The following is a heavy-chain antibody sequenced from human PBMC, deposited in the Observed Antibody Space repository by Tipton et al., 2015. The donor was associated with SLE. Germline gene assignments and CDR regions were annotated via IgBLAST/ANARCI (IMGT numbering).Heavy chain of an antibody. V-gene: IGHV3-7*03. CDR2: IKQDGSEK. D-gene: IGHD5-18*01. Sequence: GSLRLSCAASGFTFSSYWMSWVRQAPGKGLEWVANIKQDGSEKYYVDSVKGRFTISRDNAKNSLYLQMNSLRAEDTAVYYCASPFHGYPNDAFDIWGQGTKVTVSS. J-gene: IGHJ3*02. CDR3: ASPFHGYPNDAFDI. CDR1: GFTFSSYW.